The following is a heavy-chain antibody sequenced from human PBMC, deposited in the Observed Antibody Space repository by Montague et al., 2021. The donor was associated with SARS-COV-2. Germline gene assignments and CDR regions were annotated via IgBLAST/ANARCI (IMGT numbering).Heavy chain of an antibody. CDR2: IYYSGST. J-gene: IGHJ3*02. CDR3: ARRGLGYCSGGSCPNAFDI. D-gene: IGHD2-15*01. V-gene: IGHV4-59*01. CDR1: GGSISSYY. Sequence: SETLSLTCTVSGGSISSYYWSWIRQPPGKGLEWIGYIYYSGSTNXNPSLKSRVTISVDTSKNQFSLKLSSVTAADTAVYYCARRGLGYCSGGSCPNAFDIWGQGTMVTVSS.